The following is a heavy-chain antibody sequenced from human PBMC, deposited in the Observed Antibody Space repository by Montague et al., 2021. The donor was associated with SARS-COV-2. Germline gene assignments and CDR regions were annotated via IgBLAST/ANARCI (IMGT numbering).Heavy chain of an antibody. D-gene: IGHD2/OR15-2a*01. J-gene: IGHJ6*02. CDR1: GDSMTSGSHF. CDR2: IQTSGTS. CDR3: ARDRPEAWRISPGLAGLVAIVVHSSGGMDV. Sequence: TLSLTCTVSGDSMTSGSHFWTWIRQPAGKGLEWIGHIQTSGTSNYNPSLRNRITLSIDTSRNQFSLELRSVTAADSAVYFCARDRPEAWRISPGLAGLVAIVVHSSGGMDVWGRGTTVIVS. V-gene: IGHV4-61*09.